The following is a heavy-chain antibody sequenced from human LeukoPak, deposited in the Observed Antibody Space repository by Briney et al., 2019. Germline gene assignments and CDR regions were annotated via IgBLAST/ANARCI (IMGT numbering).Heavy chain of an antibody. D-gene: IGHD6-25*01. CDR1: GFTVSNSY. V-gene: IGHV3-53*01. J-gene: IGHJ6*03. CDR2: IYSGGRT. CDR3: ARFAAGGSYYYYMDV. Sequence: GGSLRLSCAASGFTVSNSYMSWVRQAPGKGLEWVSLIYSGGRTCYADSVKGRFTISRDNAKNSLYLQMNSLRADDTAVYYCARFAAGGSYYYYMDVWGKGTTVTVSS.